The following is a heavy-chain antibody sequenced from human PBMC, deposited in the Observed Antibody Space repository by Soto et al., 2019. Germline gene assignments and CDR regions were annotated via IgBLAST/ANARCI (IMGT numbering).Heavy chain of an antibody. J-gene: IGHJ4*02. CDR3: AKIPPGYSYGYFYFDY. V-gene: IGHV3-23*01. CDR2: ISGSGGST. Sequence: PGGSQRLSYAASGFTFSGYAVSWVRQAPGKGLEWVSAISGSGGSTYYADSVKGRFTISRDNSKNTLYLQMNSLRAEDTAVYYCAKIPPGYSYGYFYFDYWGQGTLVTVSS. D-gene: IGHD5-18*01. CDR1: GFTFSGYA.